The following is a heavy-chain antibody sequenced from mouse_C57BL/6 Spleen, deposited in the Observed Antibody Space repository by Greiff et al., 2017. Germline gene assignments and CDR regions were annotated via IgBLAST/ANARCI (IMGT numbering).Heavy chain of an antibody. CDR1: GYTFTSYW. Sequence: VQLQQPGAELVRPGTSVKLSCKASGYTFTSYWMHWVKQRPGQGLEWIGVIDPSDSYTNYNQKFKGKATLTVDTSSCTAYMQLSSLTSEDSAVYYCARGPTTPGYFDYWGQGTTRTVSS. CDR3: ARGPTTPGYFDY. CDR2: IDPSDSYT. J-gene: IGHJ2*01. V-gene: IGHV1-59*01. D-gene: IGHD6-1*01.